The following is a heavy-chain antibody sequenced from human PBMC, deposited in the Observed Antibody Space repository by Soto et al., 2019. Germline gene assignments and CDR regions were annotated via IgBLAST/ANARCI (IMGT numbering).Heavy chain of an antibody. V-gene: IGHV4-4*07. CDR3: ARENTYYDFWSGYSLGGYYYGMDV. J-gene: IGHJ6*02. CDR2: IYTSGST. Sequence: PSETLSLTCTVSGGSISSYYWSWIRQPAGKGLEWIGRIYTSGSTNYNPSLKSRVTVSVDTSKNQFSLKLSSVTAADTAVYYCARENTYYDFWSGYSLGGYYYGMDVWGQGTTVTVSS. CDR1: GGSISSYY. D-gene: IGHD3-3*01.